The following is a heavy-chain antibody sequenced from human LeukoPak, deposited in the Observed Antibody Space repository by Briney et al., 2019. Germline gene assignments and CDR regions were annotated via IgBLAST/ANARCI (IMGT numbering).Heavy chain of an antibody. Sequence: GGSLRLSCAVSGFTVSNNHVTWVRQAPGGGLECVSVIVNGATTYYGDSVKGRFTISRDNSENTVYLQMNSLRVEDTAVYYCAKGHGDSWGQGTLVTVSS. CDR1: GFTVSNNH. J-gene: IGHJ4*02. CDR2: IVNGATT. D-gene: IGHD4-17*01. CDR3: AKGHGDS. V-gene: IGHV3-53*01.